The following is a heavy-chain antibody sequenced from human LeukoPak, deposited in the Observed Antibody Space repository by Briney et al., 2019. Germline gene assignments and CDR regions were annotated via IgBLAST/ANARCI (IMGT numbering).Heavy chain of an antibody. CDR3: AGEYCSSGSCYPRY. Sequence: GGSLRLSCAASGFTVSRNYMSWVRQAPGKGLELVSVIYSDDSTYYVDSVKGRFTISRDNSKNTLYLQMNSLSAEDTAVYYCAGEYCSSGSCYPRYWGQGALVTVSS. D-gene: IGHD2-15*01. CDR2: IYSDDST. CDR1: GFTVSRNY. V-gene: IGHV3-53*01. J-gene: IGHJ4*02.